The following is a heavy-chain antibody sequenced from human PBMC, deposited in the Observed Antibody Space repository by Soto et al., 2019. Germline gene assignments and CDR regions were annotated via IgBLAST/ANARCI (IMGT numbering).Heavy chain of an antibody. Sequence: EVQLVESGGGLVQPGGSLKLSCAASGFTFTNYWIHWVRQAPGKGLVWVSRINSDGSNIHYADFVKGRFTISRDNAKTTVYLQMNSLRAEDTAVYFCASSATGLYGDYNWGQGALVTVSS. V-gene: IGHV3-74*01. J-gene: IGHJ4*02. CDR2: INSDGSNI. CDR3: ASSATGLYGDYN. CDR1: GFTFTNYW. D-gene: IGHD4-17*01.